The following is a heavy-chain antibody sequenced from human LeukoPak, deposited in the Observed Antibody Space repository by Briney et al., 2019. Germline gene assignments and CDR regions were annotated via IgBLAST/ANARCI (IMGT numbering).Heavy chain of an antibody. D-gene: IGHD1-14*01. J-gene: IGHJ3*02. CDR3: ARDLGPYNTSPNSGAFDI. CDR2: IKQDGSEK. CDR1: GFTFSSYW. Sequence: GGSLRLSCAASGFTFSSYWMSWVRQAPGKGLEWVANIKQDGSEKYYVDSVKGRFTVSWDNAKNSFYLQMNSLRAEDTAVFYCARDLGPYNTSPNSGAFDIWGQGTMVTVSS. V-gene: IGHV3-7*01.